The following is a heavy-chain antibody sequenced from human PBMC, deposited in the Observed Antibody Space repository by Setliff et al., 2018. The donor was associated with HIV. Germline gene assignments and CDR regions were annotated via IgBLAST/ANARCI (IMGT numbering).Heavy chain of an antibody. CDR3: ARGRNFWSDYYHYYYMDV. CDR2: INHSGST. V-gene: IGHV4-34*01. D-gene: IGHD3-3*01. J-gene: IGHJ6*03. Sequence: LSLTCAVYGGSFSGHYWTWIRQPPGKGLEWIGYINHSGSTNYNPSLKSRVTISADTSKNQFSLKLSSVTAADTAVYYCARGRNFWSDYYHYYYMDVWGKGTMVTVSS. CDR1: GGSFSGHY.